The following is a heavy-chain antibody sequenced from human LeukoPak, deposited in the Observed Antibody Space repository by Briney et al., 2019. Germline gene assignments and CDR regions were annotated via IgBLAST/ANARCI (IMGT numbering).Heavy chain of an antibody. CDR2: ISSSSSYI. CDR3: ARDNSGYLYRFDY. CDR1: GFTFDTYS. Sequence: PGGSLRLSCAASGFTFDTYSMNWVRQAPGKGLEWVSSISSSSSYIYYAVSVKGRLTISRDNAKNSLYLQMNSLRAEDTAVYYCARDNSGYLYRFDYWGQGTLVTVSS. D-gene: IGHD3-22*01. J-gene: IGHJ4*02. V-gene: IGHV3-21*01.